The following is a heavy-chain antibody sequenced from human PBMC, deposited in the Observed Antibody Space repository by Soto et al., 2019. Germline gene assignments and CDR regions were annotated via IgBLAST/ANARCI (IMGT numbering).Heavy chain of an antibody. D-gene: IGHD3-10*01. V-gene: IGHV4-59*11. CDR2: IYDSGST. Sequence: QVQLQESGPGLVKPSETLSLTCSVSGDSLKNHYWAWIRHSPGKGLEWIGNIYDSGSTNYSPALKSRVSMSVDTSKNLFSLKMNSVTDADTAVYYCARSSMVPVYYFDFGGQGTVVTVSS. CDR3: ARSSMVPVYYFDF. J-gene: IGHJ4*02. CDR1: GDSLKNHY.